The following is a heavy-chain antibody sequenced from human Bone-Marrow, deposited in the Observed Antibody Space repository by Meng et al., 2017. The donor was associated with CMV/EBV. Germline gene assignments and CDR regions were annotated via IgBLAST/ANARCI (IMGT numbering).Heavy chain of an antibody. J-gene: IGHJ3*02. CDR3: AKNVGATTDDAFDI. Sequence: GESLKISCAASGFTFSDYYMSWIRQAPGKGLEWVSYISSSGSTIYYADSVKGRFTISRDNAKNSLYLQMNSLRAEGTAVYYCAKNVGATTDDAFDIWGQGTMVTVSS. CDR1: GFTFSDYY. D-gene: IGHD1-26*01. V-gene: IGHV3-11*01. CDR2: ISSSGSTI.